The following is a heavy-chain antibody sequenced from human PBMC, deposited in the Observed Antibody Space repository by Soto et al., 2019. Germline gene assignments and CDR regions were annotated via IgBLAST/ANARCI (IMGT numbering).Heavy chain of an antibody. V-gene: IGHV3-23*01. CDR2: ISGSGGST. Sequence: EVQLLESGGGLVQPGGSLRLSCAASGFTFSSYAMSWVRQAPGKGLEWVSAISGSGGSTYYADSVKGRFTISRDNSKNTLYLQMNSLRAEDTAVYYCARGGIYGSGTQDGMDVWGQGTTVTVSS. J-gene: IGHJ6*02. CDR3: ARGGIYGSGTQDGMDV. D-gene: IGHD3-10*01. CDR1: GFTFSSYA.